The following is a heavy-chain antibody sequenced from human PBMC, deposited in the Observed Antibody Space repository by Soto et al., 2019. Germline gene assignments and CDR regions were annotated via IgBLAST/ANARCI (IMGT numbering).Heavy chain of an antibody. V-gene: IGHV3-23*01. Sequence: EVQLLESGGGLVRPGGSLRLSCAASGFTFSSYVMSWVRQAPGKGLEWVSAISGSGGSTYYADSVKGRFTISRDNSKNTLYLQMNSLKGEDTAVYYCAKDKTTSSSWLYYFDYWGQGTLVTVSS. D-gene: IGHD6-13*01. CDR2: ISGSGGST. CDR3: AKDKTTSSSWLYYFDY. CDR1: GFTFSSYV. J-gene: IGHJ4*02.